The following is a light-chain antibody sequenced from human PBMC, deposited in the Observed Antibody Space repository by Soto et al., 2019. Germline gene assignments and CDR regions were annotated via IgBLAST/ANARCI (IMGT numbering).Light chain of an antibody. V-gene: IGKV3-20*01. CDR2: GAS. J-gene: IGKJ1*01. CDR1: QSVSSSY. CDR3: QHYGSSQWT. Sequence: EIVLTQSPGTLSLSPGERATLSCRASQSVSSSYLAWYQQKPGQAPRLLIYGASSRATGIPDRFSGSGSGTDFTLTISRLEPEDFAVYYCQHYGSSQWTFGGGTKVEIK.